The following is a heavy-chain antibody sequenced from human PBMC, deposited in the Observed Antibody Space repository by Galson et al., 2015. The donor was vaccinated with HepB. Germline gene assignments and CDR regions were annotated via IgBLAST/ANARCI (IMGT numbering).Heavy chain of an antibody. V-gene: IGHV3-20*01. Sequence: SLRLSCAASGFSFDNYGMSWVRQAPGKGLEWVSGINWNGDSTGYADSVKGRFTISRDNAKNSLYLQMNSLRAEDTALYHCARDRGQWLAWREDDYWGQGTLVTVSS. CDR1: GFSFDNYG. CDR3: ARDRGQWLAWREDDY. D-gene: IGHD6-19*01. CDR2: INWNGDST. J-gene: IGHJ4*02.